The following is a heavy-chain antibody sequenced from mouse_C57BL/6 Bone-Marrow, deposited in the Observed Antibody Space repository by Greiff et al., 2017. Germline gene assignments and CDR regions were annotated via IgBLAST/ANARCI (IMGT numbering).Heavy chain of an antibody. J-gene: IGHJ2*01. D-gene: IGHD4-1*02. V-gene: IGHV1-22*01. CDR3: ARFNSYYFGY. Sequence: EVKLMESGPELVKPGASVKMSCTASGYKFTDYNMHWVKQSNGKSLEWIGSINPNDGGTRYPQKFKGKATITENKSSSTAYMELRSLTSEDTAVYYCARFNSYYFGYWGQGTTLTVSS. CDR2: INPNDGGT. CDR1: GYKFTDYN.